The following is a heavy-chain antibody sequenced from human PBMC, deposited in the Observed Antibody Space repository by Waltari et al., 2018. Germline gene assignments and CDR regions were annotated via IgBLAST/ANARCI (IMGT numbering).Heavy chain of an antibody. J-gene: IGHJ4*02. V-gene: IGHV4-59*11. CDR3: AREIYGGNSRPLDS. CDR2: IYYNGDT. D-gene: IGHD2-21*02. Sequence: QVELQESGPGLLGPSETLSLTCVFSVGSIPSHFWHGVRQPPGKGLEWIGYIYYNGDTNYNPSLESRVTISVDTSKNQFSLKLNSVTAADTAVNYCAREIYGGNSRPLDSWGQGALVTVSS. CDR1: VGSIPSHF.